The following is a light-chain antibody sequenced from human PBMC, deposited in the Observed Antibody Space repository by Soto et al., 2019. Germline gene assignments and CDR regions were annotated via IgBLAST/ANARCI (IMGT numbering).Light chain of an antibody. Sequence: LRQSPGTRSLSPGEGAPPSSRPSHSVDSTHLPGYQQKPGQAPRLLIYGASGRATGIPDRFGGSGSGTDFTLTISRLEPEDFAVYYCQHYGDSRTFGQGTKVEVK. CDR2: GAS. J-gene: IGKJ1*01. CDR1: HSVDSTH. CDR3: QHYGDSRT. V-gene: IGKV3-20*01.